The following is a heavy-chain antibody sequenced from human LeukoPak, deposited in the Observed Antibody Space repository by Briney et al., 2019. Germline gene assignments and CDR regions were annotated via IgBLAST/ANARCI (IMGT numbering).Heavy chain of an antibody. J-gene: IGHJ6*02. V-gene: IGHV4-59*01. CDR2: IYYSGST. CDR1: GGSISSYY. Sequence: SETLSLTCTVSGGSISSYYWSWIRQPPGKGLERIGYIYYSGSTNYNPSLKSRVTISVDTSKNQFSLKLSSVTAADTAVYYCARHKASTYYGMDVWGQGTTVTVSS. D-gene: IGHD5/OR15-5a*01. CDR3: ARHKASTYYGMDV.